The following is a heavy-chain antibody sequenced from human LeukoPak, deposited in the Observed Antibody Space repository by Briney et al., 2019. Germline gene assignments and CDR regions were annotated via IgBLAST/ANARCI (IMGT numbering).Heavy chain of an antibody. Sequence: GGSLRLSCAASGFTFSGSAMHWVRQASGKGLEWVGRIRSKANSYATAYAASVKGRFTISRDDSKNTAYLQMNSLKTEDTAVYYCTRDRDPTYYYDSSGHNFDYWGQGTLVTVSS. CDR3: TRDRDPTYYYDSSGHNFDY. CDR1: GFTFSGSA. V-gene: IGHV3-73*01. CDR2: IRSKANSYAT. D-gene: IGHD3-22*01. J-gene: IGHJ4*02.